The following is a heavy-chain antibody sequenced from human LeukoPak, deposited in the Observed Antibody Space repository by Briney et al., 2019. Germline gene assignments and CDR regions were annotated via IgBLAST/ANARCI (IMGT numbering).Heavy chain of an antibody. CDR1: GFTFSSYE. V-gene: IGHV3-48*03. D-gene: IGHD3-22*01. CDR2: ISSSGSTI. J-gene: IGHJ4*02. Sequence: GGSMRHSCAASGFTFSSYEMNWVRQAPGKGLEWVSYISSSGSTIYYADSVKGRFTISRDNAKNSLYLQMNSLRAEDTAVYYCARGGRYYDSSGYLFDYWGQGTLVTVSS. CDR3: ARGGRYYDSSGYLFDY.